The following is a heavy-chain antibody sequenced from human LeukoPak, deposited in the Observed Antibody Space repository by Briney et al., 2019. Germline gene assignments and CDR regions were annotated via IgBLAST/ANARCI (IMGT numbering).Heavy chain of an antibody. Sequence: PGGSLRLSCAASGFTFSSYTMHWVRQAPGKGLEWVAVISFDGNIKYYAASVKGRFTISRDNSKNTLYLQMNSLRAEDTAVYYCARDTTTVLYYFDYWGQGTLVTVSS. CDR3: ARDTTTVLYYFDY. V-gene: IGHV3-30-3*01. J-gene: IGHJ4*02. CDR2: ISFDGNIK. D-gene: IGHD4-17*01. CDR1: GFTFSSYT.